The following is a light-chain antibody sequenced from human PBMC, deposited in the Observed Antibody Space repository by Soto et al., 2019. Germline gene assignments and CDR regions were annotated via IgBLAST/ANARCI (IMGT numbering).Light chain of an antibody. Sequence: DIQMTQSPSSLSASVGDRVSVTCRASQSISTFLNWYQQRPGEAPKLLIYAASSLQSGVPSRFSGSGSGADFTLNIGSLQPEDFATYYCQQSYTTPRTFGQGTTVEVK. CDR1: QSISTF. J-gene: IGKJ1*01. CDR3: QQSYTTPRT. V-gene: IGKV1-39*01. CDR2: AAS.